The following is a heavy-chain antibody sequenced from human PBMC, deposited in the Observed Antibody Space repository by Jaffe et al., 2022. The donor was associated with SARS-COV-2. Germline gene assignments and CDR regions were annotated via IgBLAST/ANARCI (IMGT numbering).Heavy chain of an antibody. CDR2: ISGSGGST. J-gene: IGHJ4*02. Sequence: EVQLLESGGGLVQPGGSLRLSCAGSAFTFSNYAMSWVRQAPGKGLDWVSAISGSGGSTNYADSVKGRFTISRDNSKNTLYLQMNSLRAEDTAVYYCAKGSYSSGIFDYWGQGTQVTVSS. D-gene: IGHD6-19*01. CDR1: AFTFSNYA. V-gene: IGHV3-23*01. CDR3: AKGSYSSGIFDY.